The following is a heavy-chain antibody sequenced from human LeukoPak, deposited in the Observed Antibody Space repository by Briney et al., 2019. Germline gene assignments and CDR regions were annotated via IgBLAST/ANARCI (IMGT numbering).Heavy chain of an antibody. CDR2: IYPGDSDT. CDR3: ARHIRVSGSYYVDY. J-gene: IGHJ4*02. Sequence: GESLKISCKGSGYIFTSYWIGWVRQMPGKGLEWMGIIYPGDSDTRYSPSFQGQVTISVDKSISTAYLQWSSLKASDTAMYYCARHIRVSGSYYVDYWGQGTLVTVPS. CDR1: GYIFTSYW. V-gene: IGHV5-51*01. D-gene: IGHD3-10*01.